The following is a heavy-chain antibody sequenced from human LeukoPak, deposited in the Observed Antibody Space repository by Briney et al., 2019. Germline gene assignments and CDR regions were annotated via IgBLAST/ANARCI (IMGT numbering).Heavy chain of an antibody. D-gene: IGHD4-17*01. V-gene: IGHV3-9*01. CDR2: ISWNSGSI. CDR3: AKDMTATVTTPDW. CDR1: GFTFDDYA. J-gene: IGHJ4*02. Sequence: PGRSLRLSCAASGFTFDDYAMHWVRQAPGKGLEWVSGISWNSGSIGYADSVKGRFTISRDNAKNSLYLQTNSLRAEDTALYYCAKDMTATVTTPDWWGQGTLVTVSS.